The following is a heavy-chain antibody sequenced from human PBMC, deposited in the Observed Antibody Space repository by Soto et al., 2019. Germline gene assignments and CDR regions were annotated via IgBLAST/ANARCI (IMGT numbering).Heavy chain of an antibody. D-gene: IGHD3-22*01. J-gene: IGHJ4*01. CDR1: GFTFSSYA. Sequence: LRLSCAASGFTFSSYAMSWVRQAPGKGLEWVSAISGSGGTTDYAEPVKGRFAISRDDSNNMVYLQMNSLKIEDTAVYYCTTDSYTTIIIVRFDYWGHGTLVTVSS. CDR3: TTDSYTTIIIVRFDY. V-gene: IGHV3-23*01. CDR2: ISGSGGTT.